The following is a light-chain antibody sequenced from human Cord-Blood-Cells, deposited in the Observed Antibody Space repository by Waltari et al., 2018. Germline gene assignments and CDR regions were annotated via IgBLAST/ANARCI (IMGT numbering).Light chain of an antibody. Sequence: EIVMTQSPATLSVSPRERATLSCRASQRVSSNLAWYQQQPGQAPRLLIYGASTRATGIPARVSGSGSGTEFTLTISSLQSEDFVVYYCQQYNNWPWTFGQGTKVEIK. V-gene: IGKV3-15*01. CDR2: GAS. CDR3: QQYNNWPWT. J-gene: IGKJ1*01. CDR1: QRVSSN.